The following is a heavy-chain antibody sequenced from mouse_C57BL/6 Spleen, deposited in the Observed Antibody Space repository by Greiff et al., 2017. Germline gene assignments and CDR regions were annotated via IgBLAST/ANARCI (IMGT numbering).Heavy chain of an antibody. J-gene: IGHJ1*03. Sequence: QVQLQQSGPELVKPGASVKISCKASGHAFSSSWMNWVKQRPGKGLEWIGRIYPGDGDTNYNGKFKGKATLTADKSSSTAYMQLSSLTSEDSAVYFCSKAYYGNGYFDVWGTGTTVTVSS. CDR2: IYPGDGDT. CDR3: SKAYYGNGYFDV. CDR1: GHAFSSSW. V-gene: IGHV1-82*01. D-gene: IGHD2-10*01.